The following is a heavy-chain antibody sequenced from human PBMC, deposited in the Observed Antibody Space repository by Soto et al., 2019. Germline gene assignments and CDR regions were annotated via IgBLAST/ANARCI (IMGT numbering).Heavy chain of an antibody. CDR1: GGSISSSGYY. CDR3: ARLIHCKTTSCYFDY. CDR2: IYYSGST. V-gene: IGHV4-39*01. J-gene: IGHJ4*02. Sequence: KPSETLSLTCTVSGGSISSSGYYWGWIRQPPGKGLEWIGNIYYSGSTYYNPSLKSRVTISIDTSKNQFSLKLSSVTAADTAVYYCARLIHCKTTSCYFDYWGQGTLVTVSS. D-gene: IGHD2-2*01.